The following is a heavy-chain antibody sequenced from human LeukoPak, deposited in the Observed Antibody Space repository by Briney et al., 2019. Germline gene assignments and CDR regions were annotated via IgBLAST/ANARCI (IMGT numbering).Heavy chain of an antibody. J-gene: IGHJ3*02. D-gene: IGHD1-26*01. V-gene: IGHV3-48*04. Sequence: GGSLRLSCAASGFTFSSYAMSWVRQAPGKGLEWVSYISGSGSTIYYADSVKGRFTISRDNAKNSLYLQMNSLRAEDTAVYYCARDRSGSYFHFDAFDIWGQGTMVTVSS. CDR3: ARDRSGSYFHFDAFDI. CDR1: GFTFSSYA. CDR2: ISGSGSTI.